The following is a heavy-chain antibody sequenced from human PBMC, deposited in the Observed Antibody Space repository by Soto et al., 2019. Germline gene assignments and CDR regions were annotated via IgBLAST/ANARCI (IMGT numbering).Heavy chain of an antibody. J-gene: IGHJ4*01. Sequence: EAQLVESGGGLVKPGGSLRLSCAASGFTFSTYSMNWVRQAPGKGLEWVSSISSSRGYRSYADSVKGRFTISRDNAKNSLYLKMESLRAEDTAVYYCARGRSINTNRDCWGHGTLVNVS. CDR1: GFTFSTYS. D-gene: IGHD2-2*01. V-gene: IGHV3-21*01. CDR2: ISSSRGYR. CDR3: ARGRSINTNRDC.